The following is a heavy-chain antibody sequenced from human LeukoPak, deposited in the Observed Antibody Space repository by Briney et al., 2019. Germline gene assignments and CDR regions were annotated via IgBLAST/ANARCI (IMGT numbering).Heavy chain of an antibody. J-gene: IGHJ4*02. D-gene: IGHD4-17*01. Sequence: GGSLRLSCAASGFIFTNYFMSWVRQAPGKGLEWVASIKHDGSEKYYVDSVRGRFTISRDNTKNSLYLQMSSLRAEDTAVYYCAKSMILGSTVTKTLDYWGQGTLVTVSS. CDR1: GFIFTNYF. CDR3: AKSMILGSTVTKTLDY. CDR2: IKHDGSEK. V-gene: IGHV3-7*01.